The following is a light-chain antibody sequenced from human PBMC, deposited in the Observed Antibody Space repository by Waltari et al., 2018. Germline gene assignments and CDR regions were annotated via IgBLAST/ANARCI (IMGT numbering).Light chain of an antibody. V-gene: IGKV3-20*01. Sequence: EIGLTQTPGPLSLSPGESATVSCRTSQSVTRALAWYQQKPGQAPRLLIYGASNRATGIPDRFSGSGSGTDFSLTISSLEPEDFAVYYCQHYLSLPVTFGQGTKVEVK. CDR1: QSVTRA. CDR3: QHYLSLPVT. CDR2: GAS. J-gene: IGKJ1*01.